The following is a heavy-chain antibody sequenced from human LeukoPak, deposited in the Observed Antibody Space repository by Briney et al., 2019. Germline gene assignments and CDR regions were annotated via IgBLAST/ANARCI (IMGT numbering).Heavy chain of an antibody. CDR2: IVGSSST. Sequence: GGSLRLSCAACGLTFSSSVMHWVRQAPGKGLEWVSSIVGSSSTYYADSLKGRFTISRDNAKNSLYLQMNSLRAEDTAVYYCARIGAGSSRDYWGQGTLVTVSS. CDR1: GLTFSSSV. J-gene: IGHJ4*02. D-gene: IGHD6-13*01. V-gene: IGHV3-21*01. CDR3: ARIGAGSSRDY.